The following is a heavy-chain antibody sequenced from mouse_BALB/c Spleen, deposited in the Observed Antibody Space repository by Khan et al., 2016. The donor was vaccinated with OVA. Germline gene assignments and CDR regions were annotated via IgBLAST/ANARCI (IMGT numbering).Heavy chain of an antibody. CDR1: GYTFTTAG. J-gene: IGHJ4*01. D-gene: IGHD2-14*01. CDR3: ARGGAAYYRNDGGAMEY. V-gene: IGHV9-4*02. Sequence: QIQLVQSGPELKKPGETVRISCKASGYTFTTAGIQWVQKMPGKGLKWIGWINTHSGVPKYAEDFKGRFAFSLAISVNTAYLQITNLKNEETATYCCARGGAAYYRNDGGAMEYWGQGTSVTVSS. CDR2: INTHSGVP.